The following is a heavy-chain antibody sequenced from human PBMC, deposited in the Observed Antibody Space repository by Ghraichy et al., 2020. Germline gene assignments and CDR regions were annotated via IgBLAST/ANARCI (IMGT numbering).Heavy chain of an antibody. CDR1: GGSFSGYY. V-gene: IGHV4-34*01. CDR3: ARLNDFWSARNHRVLDY. CDR2: INHSGST. Sequence: SETLSLTCAVYGGSFSGYYWSWIRQPPGKGLEWIGEINHSGSTNYNPSLKSRVTISVDTSKNQFSLKLSSVTAADTAVYYCARLNDFWSARNHRVLDYWGQGTLVTVSS. J-gene: IGHJ4*02. D-gene: IGHD3-3*01.